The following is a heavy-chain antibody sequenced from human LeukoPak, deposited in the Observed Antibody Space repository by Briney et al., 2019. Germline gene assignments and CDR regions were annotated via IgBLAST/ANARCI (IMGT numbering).Heavy chain of an antibody. CDR1: GFTFSSYG. D-gene: IGHD2-15*01. V-gene: IGHV3-30*18. CDR3: AKDPGLGYCSGGSCYSTPDY. J-gene: IGHJ4*02. Sequence: GGSLRLSCTASGFTFSSYGMHWVRQAPGKGLEWVAVISYDGSNKYYADSVKGRFTISRDNSKNTLYLQMNSLRAEDTAVYYCAKDPGLGYCSGGSCYSTPDYWGQGTLVTVSS. CDR2: ISYDGSNK.